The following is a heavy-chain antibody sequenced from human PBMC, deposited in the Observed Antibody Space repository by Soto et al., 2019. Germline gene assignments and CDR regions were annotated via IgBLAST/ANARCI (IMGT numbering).Heavy chain of an antibody. V-gene: IGHV3-9*01. CDR3: AKGVFEGYCSGGSCYFDY. CDR1: GFTFDDYA. J-gene: IGHJ4*02. CDR2: ISWNSGSI. Sequence: GGSLRLSCAASGFTFDDYAMHWVRQAPGKGLEWVSGISWNSGSIGYADSVKGRFTISRDNAKNSLYLQMNSLRAEDTALYYCAKGVFEGYCSGGSCYFDYWGQGTLVTVSS. D-gene: IGHD2-15*01.